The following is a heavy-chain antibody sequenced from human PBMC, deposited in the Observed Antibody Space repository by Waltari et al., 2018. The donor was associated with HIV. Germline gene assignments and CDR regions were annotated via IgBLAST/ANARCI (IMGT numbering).Heavy chain of an antibody. CDR2: ISNSGDII. J-gene: IGHJ4*02. CDR1: GFPFSDSY. D-gene: IGHD3-22*01. Sequence: QVQLVESGGGLVKPGGSLRLSCAASGFPFSDSYITWVRQAPGKGLEWISYISNSGDIIYYADSVKGRFTISRDNAKNSLYLQMNSLRAEDTAVYYCARDRWYYFDTSDYFYDYWGQGTLVTVSS. CDR3: ARDRWYYFDTSDYFYDY. V-gene: IGHV3-11*01.